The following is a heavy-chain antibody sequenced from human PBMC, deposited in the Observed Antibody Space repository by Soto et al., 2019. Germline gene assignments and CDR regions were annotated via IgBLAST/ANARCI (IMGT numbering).Heavy chain of an antibody. CDR3: AQWLAPRNLNY. J-gene: IGHJ4*02. CDR1: GGSVNSGGYY. D-gene: IGHD6-19*01. CDR2: INHSGST. V-gene: IGHV4-34*01. Sequence: SETLSLTCTVSGGSVNSGGYYWSWIRQPPGKGLEWIGEINHSGSTNYNPSLKSRVTISVDTSKNQFSLKLSSVTAADTAVYYCAQWLAPRNLNYWGQGTLVTVSS.